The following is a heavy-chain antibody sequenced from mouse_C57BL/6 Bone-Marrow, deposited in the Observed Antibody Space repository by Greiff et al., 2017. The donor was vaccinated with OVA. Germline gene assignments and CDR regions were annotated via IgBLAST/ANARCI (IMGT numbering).Heavy chain of an antibody. CDR1: GYSFTGYY. J-gene: IGHJ3*01. CDR3: ARYYSNLAWFAY. V-gene: IGHV1-42*01. Sequence: VQLKQSGPELVKPGASVKISCKASGYSFTGYYMNWVKQSPEKSLEWIGEINPSTGGTTYNQKFKAKATLTVDKSSSTAYMQLKSLTSEDSAVYYCARYYSNLAWFAYWGQGTLVTVSA. CDR2: INPSTGGT. D-gene: IGHD2-5*01.